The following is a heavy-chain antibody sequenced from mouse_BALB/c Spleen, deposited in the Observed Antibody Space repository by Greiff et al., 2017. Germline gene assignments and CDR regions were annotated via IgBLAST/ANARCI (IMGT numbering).Heavy chain of an antibody. CDR1: GYSITSDYA. Sequence: EVQLVESGPGLVKPSQSLSLTCTVTGYSITSDYAWNWIRQFPGNKLEWMGYISYSGSTSYNPSLKSRISITRDTSKNQFFLQLNSVTTEDTATYYCARGGYYYAMDYWGQGTSVTVSS. CDR2: ISYSGST. J-gene: IGHJ4*01. CDR3: ARGGYYYAMDY. V-gene: IGHV3-2*02.